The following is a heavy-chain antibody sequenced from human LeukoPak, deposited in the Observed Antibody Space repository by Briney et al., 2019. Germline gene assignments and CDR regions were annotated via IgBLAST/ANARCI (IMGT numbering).Heavy chain of an antibody. Sequence: GRSLRLSCAASGFAFNTYAMHWVRQAPGQGLEWVALIWHDGSHKFYSNSVRGQFTISRDNSKNTLSLQMNNLTPEDTAVYYCARDIFGSRSYPDFWRQGSQATV. CDR2: IWHDGSHK. D-gene: IGHD3-10*01. CDR1: GFAFNTYA. J-gene: IGHJ4*02. V-gene: IGHV3-33*01. CDR3: ARDIFGSRSYPDF.